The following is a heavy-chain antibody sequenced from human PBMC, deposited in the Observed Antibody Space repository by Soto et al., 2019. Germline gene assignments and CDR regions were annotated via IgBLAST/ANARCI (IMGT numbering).Heavy chain of an antibody. CDR1: GFTFSSYG. D-gene: IGHD6-19*01. Sequence: GGSLRLSCAASGFTFSSYGMHWVRQAPGKGLEWVAAISYDGSNKYYADSVKGRFTVSRDNSKNTLYLQMNSLRAEDTAVYYYAKDHAQQGLASSSWGQGTLVTVSS. CDR2: ISYDGSNK. CDR3: AKDHAQQGLASSS. V-gene: IGHV3-30*18. J-gene: IGHJ5*02.